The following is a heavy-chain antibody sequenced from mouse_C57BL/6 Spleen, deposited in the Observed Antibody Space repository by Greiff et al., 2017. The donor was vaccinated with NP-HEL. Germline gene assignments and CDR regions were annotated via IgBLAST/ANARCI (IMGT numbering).Heavy chain of an antibody. CDR3: ARLQHYAMDY. V-gene: IGHV1-66*01. CDR1: GYSFTSYY. CDR2: IYPGSGNT. J-gene: IGHJ4*01. Sequence: VQLQESGPELVKPGASVKISCKASGYSFTSYYIHWVKQRPGQGLEWIGWIYPGSGNTKYNEKFKGKATLTADTSSSTAYMQLSSLTSEDSAVYYCARLQHYAMDYWGQGTSVTVSS.